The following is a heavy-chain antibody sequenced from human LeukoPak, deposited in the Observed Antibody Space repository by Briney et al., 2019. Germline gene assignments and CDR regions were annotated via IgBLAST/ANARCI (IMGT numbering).Heavy chain of an antibody. CDR3: ARYYYDPSGYYHDS. CDR1: GGSIRSYY. D-gene: IGHD3-22*01. J-gene: IGHJ4*02. Sequence: SGTLSLTCTVSGGSIRSYYWSWIRQPAGKGLEWIGHIYGSGTTNYNPSLKSRVAMSVDTSKNQLSLKLSSVTAADTAVYYCARYYYDPSGYYHDSWGQGILVTVSS. CDR2: IYGSGTT. V-gene: IGHV4-4*07.